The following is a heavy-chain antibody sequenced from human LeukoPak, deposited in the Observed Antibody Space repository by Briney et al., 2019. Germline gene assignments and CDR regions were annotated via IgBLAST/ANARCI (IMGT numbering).Heavy chain of an antibody. CDR2: ISSNGGST. J-gene: IGHJ4*02. CDR3: ARDAGFCSGGSCPRYYFDY. Sequence: GGSLRLSCAASGFTFSSYAMHWVRQAPGMGLEYVSAISSNGGSTYYANSVKGRFTISRDNSKNTLYLQMGSLRAEDMAVYYCARDAGFCSGGSCPRYYFDYWGQGTLVTVSS. V-gene: IGHV3-64*01. D-gene: IGHD2-15*01. CDR1: GFTFSSYA.